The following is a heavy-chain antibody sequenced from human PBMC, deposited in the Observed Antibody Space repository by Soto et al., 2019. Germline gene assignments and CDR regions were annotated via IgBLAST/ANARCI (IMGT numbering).Heavy chain of an antibody. CDR3: ARDGVGATTFYGYDY. V-gene: IGHV3-33*01. J-gene: IGHJ4*02. D-gene: IGHD1-26*01. CDR1: GFRFSGFG. Sequence: QVQLVESGGGVLQPGRSLRLSCAASGFRFSGFGMHWVRQAPGKGLEWVAILRYDGSNKYYADSVKGRFTISRDNSQNTLYLQMDSLRVEDTAVYYCARDGVGATTFYGYDYWGQGILVTVSS. CDR2: LRYDGSNK.